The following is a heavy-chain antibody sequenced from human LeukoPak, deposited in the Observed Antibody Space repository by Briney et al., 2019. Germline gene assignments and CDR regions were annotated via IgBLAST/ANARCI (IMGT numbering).Heavy chain of an antibody. Sequence: SETLSLTCTVSGGSISSYYWSWIRQPPGKGLEWIGYIYYSGSTNYNPSLKSRVTISVDTSKNQFSLKLSSVTAADTAVYYCARGPSRFDPWGQGTLVTVSP. J-gene: IGHJ5*02. V-gene: IGHV4-59*08. CDR1: GGSISSYY. CDR2: IYYSGST. CDR3: ARGPSRFDP.